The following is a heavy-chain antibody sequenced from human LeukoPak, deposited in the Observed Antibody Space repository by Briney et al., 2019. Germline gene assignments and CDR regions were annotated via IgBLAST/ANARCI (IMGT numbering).Heavy chain of an antibody. D-gene: IGHD3-16*02. J-gene: IGHJ4*02. CDR2: IYHSGST. Sequence: NPSETLSLTCTVSGGSISSGYYWGWIRQPPGKGLEWIGSIYHSGSTYYNPSLKSRVTISVDTSKNQFSLKLSSVTAADTAVYYCARDYYDYVWGSYRFGYWGQGTLVTVSS. CDR1: GGSISSGYY. V-gene: IGHV4-38-2*02. CDR3: ARDYYDYVWGSYRFGY.